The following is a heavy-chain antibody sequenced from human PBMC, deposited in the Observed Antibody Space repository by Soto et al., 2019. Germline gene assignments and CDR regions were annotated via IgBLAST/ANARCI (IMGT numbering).Heavy chain of an antibody. CDR2: IKQDGREK. CDR1: GFTFSSYW. Sequence: PGGSLRLSCAASGFTFSSYWMSWVRQAPGKGREWVADIKQDGREKYYVDSVKGRFTVSRDNAKNSLYLQMNSLRAEDTAVYYCARARITMIVVDHFDYWGQGTLVTVSS. J-gene: IGHJ4*02. V-gene: IGHV3-7*03. D-gene: IGHD3-22*01. CDR3: ARARITMIVVDHFDY.